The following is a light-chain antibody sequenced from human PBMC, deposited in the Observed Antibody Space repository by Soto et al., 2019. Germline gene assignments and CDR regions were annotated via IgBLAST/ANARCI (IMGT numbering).Light chain of an antibody. V-gene: IGLV2-14*01. CDR2: EVT. J-gene: IGLJ2*01. Sequence: QSALTQPASVSGSPGLSITISCTGTSNDVGGYDYVSWYRQHPDRAPRLVIYEVTNRPSGISDRFSGSRSGNTASLTISGLQADDEADYYCASYTVSGTLIFGGGTKLTVL. CDR1: SNDVGGYDY. CDR3: ASYTVSGTLI.